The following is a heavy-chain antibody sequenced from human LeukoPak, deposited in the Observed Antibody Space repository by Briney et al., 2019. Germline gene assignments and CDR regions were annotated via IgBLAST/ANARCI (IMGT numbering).Heavy chain of an antibody. J-gene: IGHJ4*02. CDR3: ARDLIYSSGWKSMAY. Sequence: PGGSLRLSCAASGFTFSTYSMNWVRQAPGKGLGWASGINWNGGSTGYADSVKGRFTISRDNAKNSLYLQMNSLRAEDAALYYCARDLIYSSGWKSMAYWGQGTLVTVSS. V-gene: IGHV3-20*04. D-gene: IGHD6-19*01. CDR2: INWNGGST. CDR1: GFTFSTYS.